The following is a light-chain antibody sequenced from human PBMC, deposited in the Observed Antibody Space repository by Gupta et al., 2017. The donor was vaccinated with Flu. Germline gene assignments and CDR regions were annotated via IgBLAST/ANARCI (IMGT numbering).Light chain of an antibody. CDR2: EVT. CDR3: GSYTSSSTWV. V-gene: IGLV2-14*01. CDR1: SSDIGGYNY. J-gene: IGLJ3*02. Sequence: QSALTQPASVSGSPGQSITISCTGTSSDIGGYNYVSWYQQHPGKAPKLMMYEVTNRPSGVSNRFSGSKSGNTDSLTISGLQAEDEADYFCGSYTSSSTWVFGGGTKMTVL.